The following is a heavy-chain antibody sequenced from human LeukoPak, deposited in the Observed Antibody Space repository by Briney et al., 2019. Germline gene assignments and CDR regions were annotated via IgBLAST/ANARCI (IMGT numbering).Heavy chain of an antibody. J-gene: IGHJ4*02. D-gene: IGHD1-1*01. CDR1: GFTFSTYW. CDR2: IKEDGSAT. Sequence: GGSLRLSCAASGFTFSTYWMTWVRQAPGKGPEWVANIKEDGSATYYVDSVKGRFTISRDNAKKSLYLQLNSLRAEDTAVYYCARDSPGYLAYDSWGQGTLVTVSS. V-gene: IGHV3-7*04. CDR3: ARDSPGYLAYDS.